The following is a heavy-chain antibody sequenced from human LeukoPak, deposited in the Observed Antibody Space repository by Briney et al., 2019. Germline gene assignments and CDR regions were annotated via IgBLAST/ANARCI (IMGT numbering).Heavy chain of an antibody. J-gene: IGHJ4*02. CDR3: ARDSSGFGSLPGY. CDR1: GGSFSGYY. CDR2: INHSGST. Sequence: SETLSLTCAVYGGSFSGYYWSWIRQPPGKGLEWIGEINHSGSTNYNPSLKSRVTILVDTSKNQFSLKLSSVTAADTAVYYCARDSSGFGSLPGYWGQGTLVTVSS. D-gene: IGHD3-22*01. V-gene: IGHV4-34*01.